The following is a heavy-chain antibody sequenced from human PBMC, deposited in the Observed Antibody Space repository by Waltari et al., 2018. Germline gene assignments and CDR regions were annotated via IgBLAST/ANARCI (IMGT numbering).Heavy chain of an antibody. D-gene: IGHD4-17*01. CDR2: ISAGST. V-gene: IGHV3-23*04. CDR3: GKGEDDYGTSIYLEH. J-gene: IGHJ4*02. Sequence: EVQLVESGGGLVQPGGSLRRRRGGSGFPSVVQEFNWVRQAPGKGLEWVSSISAGSTYYADAVKGRFTISRDNSKDTLYLQMTSLRAEDTALYYCGKGEDDYGTSIYLEHWGQGSLVTVSS. CDR1: GFPSVVQE.